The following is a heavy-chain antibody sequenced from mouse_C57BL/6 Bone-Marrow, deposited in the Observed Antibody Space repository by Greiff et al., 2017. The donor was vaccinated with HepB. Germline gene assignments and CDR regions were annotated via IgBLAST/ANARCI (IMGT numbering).Heavy chain of an antibody. CDR2: IDPSDSYT. J-gene: IGHJ2*01. Sequence: VQLQQPGAELVKPGASVKLSCKASGYTFTSYWMQWVKQRPGQGLEWIGEIDPSDSYTNYNQKFKGKATLTVDTSSSTAYMQLSSLTSEDSAVYYCARSHSSGYLFDYWGQGTTLTVSS. CDR3: ARSHSSGYLFDY. CDR1: GYTFTSYW. V-gene: IGHV1-50*01. D-gene: IGHD3-2*02.